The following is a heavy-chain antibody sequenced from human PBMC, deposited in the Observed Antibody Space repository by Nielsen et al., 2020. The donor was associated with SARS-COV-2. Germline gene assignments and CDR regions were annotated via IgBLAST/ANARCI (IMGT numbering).Heavy chain of an antibody. V-gene: IGHV1-46*01. CDR2: INPSGGST. CDR1: GYTFTSYY. D-gene: IGHD5-18*01. J-gene: IGHJ6*02. Sequence: VKVSCKASGYTFTSYYMHWVRQAPGQGLEWMGIINPSGGSTSYAQKFQGRVTMTRDTSTSTVYMELSSLRSEDTAVYYCARVQGSYGYYYYYGMDVWGQGTTVTVSS. CDR3: ARVQGSYGYYYYYGMDV.